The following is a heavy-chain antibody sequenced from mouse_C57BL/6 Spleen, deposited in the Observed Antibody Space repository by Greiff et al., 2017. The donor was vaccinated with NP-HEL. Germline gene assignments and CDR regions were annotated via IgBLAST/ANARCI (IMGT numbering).Heavy chain of an antibody. CDR2: IRSKSNNYAT. CDR3: VRQGYYGSSGAFDY. CDR1: GFSFNNYA. V-gene: IGHV10-1*01. D-gene: IGHD1-1*01. Sequence: EVQLVESGGGLVQPKGSLKLSCAASGFSFNNYAMNWVRQAPGKGVEWVARIRSKSNNYATYYADSVKARFTISRDESESMLYLQMNNLKTEDTAMYYCVRQGYYGSSGAFDYWGQGTTLTVSS. J-gene: IGHJ2*01.